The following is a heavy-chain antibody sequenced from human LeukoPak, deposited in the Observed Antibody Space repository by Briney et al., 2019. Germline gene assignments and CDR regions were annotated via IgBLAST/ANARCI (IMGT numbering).Heavy chain of an antibody. CDR2: IYYSGIT. V-gene: IGHV4-39*01. J-gene: IGHJ4*02. D-gene: IGHD6-13*01. Sequence: SETLSLTCTVSGGSISSSSYYWGWIRQPPGKGLEWIASIYYSGITFYNPSLKSRVTVSVDTSKNQFSLKLYSVTAADTAVYYCATHSYTSTWSPFDFWGQGTLVTVSS. CDR3: ATHSYTSTWSPFDF. CDR1: GGSISSSSYY.